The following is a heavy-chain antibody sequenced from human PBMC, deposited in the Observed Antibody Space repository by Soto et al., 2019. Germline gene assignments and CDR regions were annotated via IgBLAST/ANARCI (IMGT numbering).Heavy chain of an antibody. Sequence: EVQLVESGGDLVEPGGSLRLSCAASGFTFSYSMNWVRQAPGKGLEWVSSITSTSSHVYYADSVKGRFTISRDDAKNSLYLQMNNLRAADTAVYYCARGGGNYYASDYWGKGTLVTVSS. D-gene: IGHD1-26*01. J-gene: IGHJ4*02. CDR3: ARGGGNYYASDY. V-gene: IGHV3-21*01. CDR2: ITSTSSHV. CDR1: GFTFSYS.